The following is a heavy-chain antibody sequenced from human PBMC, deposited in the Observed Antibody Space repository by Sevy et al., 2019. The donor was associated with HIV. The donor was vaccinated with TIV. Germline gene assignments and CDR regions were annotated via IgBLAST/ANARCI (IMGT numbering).Heavy chain of an antibody. J-gene: IGHJ4*02. CDR2: IYYSRST. D-gene: IGHD7-27*01. Sequence: SETLSLTCTVSGGSISSYYWSRIRQPPGKGLEWIGYIYYSRSTNYNPSLKSRVTISVDTSKNQFSLKLSSVTAADTAVYYCARHGNWGFSDYWGQGTLVTVSS. V-gene: IGHV4-59*08. CDR1: GGSISSYY. CDR3: ARHGNWGFSDY.